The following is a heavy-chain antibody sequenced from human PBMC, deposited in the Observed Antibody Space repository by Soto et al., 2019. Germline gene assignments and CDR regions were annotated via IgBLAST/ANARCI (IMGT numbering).Heavy chain of an antibody. CDR1: CGSISSYY. D-gene: IGHD3-22*01. Sequence: SETLSLTCTVSCGSISSYYWSWIRQPPGKGLEWIGYIYYSGSTNYNPSLKSRVTISVDTSKNQFSLKLSSVTAADTAVYYCARGHSSGYLLGYWGQGTLVTVSS. V-gene: IGHV4-59*01. CDR3: ARGHSSGYLLGY. J-gene: IGHJ4*02. CDR2: IYYSGST.